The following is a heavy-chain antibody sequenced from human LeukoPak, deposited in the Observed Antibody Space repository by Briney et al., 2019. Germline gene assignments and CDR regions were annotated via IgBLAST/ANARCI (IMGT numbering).Heavy chain of an antibody. CDR2: ISAYNGNT. J-gene: IGHJ6*02. D-gene: IGHD6-13*01. Sequence: ASVKLSCKASGYTFTSYGISWVRQASGQGLEWMGWISAYNGNTNYAQKLQGRVTMTTDTSTSTAYMELRSLRSDDTAVYYCARNKLVPNYYYYYGMDVWGQGTTVTVSS. CDR3: ARNKLVPNYYYYYGMDV. V-gene: IGHV1-18*01. CDR1: GYTFTSYG.